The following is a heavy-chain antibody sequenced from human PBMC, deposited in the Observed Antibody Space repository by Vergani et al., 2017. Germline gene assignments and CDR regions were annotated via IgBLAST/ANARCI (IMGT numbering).Heavy chain of an antibody. CDR3: ARVVVAAEDAFDI. CDR2: IYHSGST. D-gene: IGHD6-13*01. CDR1: GGSISSSNW. J-gene: IGHJ3*02. Sequence: QLQLQESGPGLVKPSETLSLTCTVSGGSISSSNWWSWVRQPPGKGLEWIGEIYHSGSTYYNPSLKSRVTISVDTSKNQFSLKLSSVTAADTAVYYCARVVVAAEDAFDIWGQGTMVTVSS. V-gene: IGHV4-4*02.